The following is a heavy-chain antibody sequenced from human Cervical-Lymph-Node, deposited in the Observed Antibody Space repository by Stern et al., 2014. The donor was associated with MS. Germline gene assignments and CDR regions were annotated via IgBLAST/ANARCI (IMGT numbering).Heavy chain of an antibody. CDR2: IYTTGST. D-gene: IGHD5-18*01. J-gene: IGHJ4*02. CDR3: ARDKEDTNMAFRYFDN. CDR1: GGSVGSGSYD. Sequence: VQLEESGPGLVKPSQTLSLTCTVSGGSVGSGSYDWSWIRQPAGKGLEWIGRIYTTGSTYYNPSLKSRVSISIDTPKNQFLLQLPSVTAADTAVYYCARDKEDTNMAFRYFDNWGQGTLVTVSS. V-gene: IGHV4-61*02.